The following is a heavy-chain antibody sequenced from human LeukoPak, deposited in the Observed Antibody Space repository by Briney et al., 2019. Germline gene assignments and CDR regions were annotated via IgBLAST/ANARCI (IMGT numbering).Heavy chain of an antibody. CDR3: HLRELPTDLQFDY. J-gene: IGHJ4*02. Sequence: GGSLRLSCEGSAFIFSGHWMNWVRQTPGKGLEWVASIKEDGSERQYVDSVKGRFSISRDNSKNTLYLQMNRLRAEDTAVYYCHLRELPTDLQFDYWGQGTLVTVSS. CDR1: AFIFSGHW. D-gene: IGHD1-26*01. CDR2: IKEDGSER. V-gene: IGHV3-7*03.